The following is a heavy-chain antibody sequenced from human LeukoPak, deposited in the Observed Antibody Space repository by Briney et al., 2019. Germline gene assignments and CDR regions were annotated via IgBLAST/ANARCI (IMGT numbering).Heavy chain of an antibody. J-gene: IGHJ4*02. Sequence: GGPLRLSCAASGFTFSDHYMDWVRQAPGKGLEWVGRTRNKARSYTTEYAASVKVRFTISRDDSQNSLYLQMNSLKNEDTAVYYCARVASSSYAFDYWGQGTLVTVSS. D-gene: IGHD6-6*01. V-gene: IGHV3-72*01. CDR2: TRNKARSYTT. CDR1: GFTFSDHY. CDR3: ARVASSSYAFDY.